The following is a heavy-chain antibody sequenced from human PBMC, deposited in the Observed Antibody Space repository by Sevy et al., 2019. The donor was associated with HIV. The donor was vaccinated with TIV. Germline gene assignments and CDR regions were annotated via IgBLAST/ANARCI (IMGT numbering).Heavy chain of an antibody. CDR1: GVSISSGAYS. V-gene: IGHV4-30-2*01. D-gene: IGHD4-17*01. CDR3: ARDGGTMTTPGSFDI. CDR2: IYHTGNT. J-gene: IGHJ3*02. Sequence: SETLSLTCTVSGVSISSGAYSWNWIRQPPGKGLEWIGYIYHTGNTYYNPPLKSRITISLDRSKNQFSLRLSSVTAADTAVYFCARDGGTMTTPGSFDIWGQGTMVTVSS.